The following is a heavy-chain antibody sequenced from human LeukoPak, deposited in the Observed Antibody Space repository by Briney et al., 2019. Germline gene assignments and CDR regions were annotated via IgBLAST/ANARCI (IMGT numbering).Heavy chain of an antibody. D-gene: IGHD3-16*01. CDR2: INHSGST. CDR1: GGSFSGYY. CDR3: ARGREITSWTGNWFDP. J-gene: IGHJ5*02. Sequence: SETLSLTCAVYGGSFSGYYWSWIRQPPGKGLEWIGEINHSGSTNYNPSLKSRVTISVDTSKNQFSLKLSSVTAADTAVYYCARGREITSWTGNWFDPWGQGTLVTVSS. V-gene: IGHV4-34*01.